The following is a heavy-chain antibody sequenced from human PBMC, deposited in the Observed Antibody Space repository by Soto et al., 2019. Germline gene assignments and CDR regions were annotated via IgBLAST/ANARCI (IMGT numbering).Heavy chain of an antibody. Sequence: PSETLSLTCAVSGGSVSRGNYYWSWLRQPPGKGVEWIGYVYYTGSTNYNPSLKSQVTISVDTSKNQFSLRLSSVTAADTAVYFCARAIHDYDTTGYLSFDYWGQGTLVTVSS. CDR3: ARAIHDYDTTGYLSFDY. CDR1: GGSVSRGNYY. D-gene: IGHD3-22*01. V-gene: IGHV4-61*01. J-gene: IGHJ4*02. CDR2: VYYTGST.